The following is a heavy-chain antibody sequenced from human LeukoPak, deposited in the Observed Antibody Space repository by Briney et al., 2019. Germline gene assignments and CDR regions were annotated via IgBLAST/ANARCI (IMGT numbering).Heavy chain of an antibody. CDR1: GGSISSGDYY. CDR3: ARDGRRITPIA. CDR2: IYNSGNT. J-gene: IGHJ4*02. V-gene: IGHV4-30-4*08. D-gene: IGHD3-3*01. Sequence: TLSLTCTVSGGSISSGDYYWSWIRQPPGKGLEWIGYIYNSGNTYYNPSLKSRVTISGDTSKNQFSLKLTSVTAADTALYYCARDGRRITPIAWGQGTLVTVSS.